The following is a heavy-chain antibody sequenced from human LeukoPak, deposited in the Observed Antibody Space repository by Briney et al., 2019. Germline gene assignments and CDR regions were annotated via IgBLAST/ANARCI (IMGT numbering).Heavy chain of an antibody. Sequence: GGSLRLSCAASEFDFSSHAMTWVRQAPGKGLEWVSAISISGSKTYYADSVKGRFTISRDNSKNALYLQMNSLRVEDTAVYYCAIDPNWGTHSWGQGVLVTVSS. V-gene: IGHV3-23*01. D-gene: IGHD7-27*01. CDR2: ISISGSKT. CDR1: EFDFSSHA. J-gene: IGHJ4*02. CDR3: AIDPNWGTHS.